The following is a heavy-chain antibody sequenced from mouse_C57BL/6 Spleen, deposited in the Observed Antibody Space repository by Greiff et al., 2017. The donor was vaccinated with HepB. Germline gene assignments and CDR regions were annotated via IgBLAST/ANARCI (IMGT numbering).Heavy chain of an antibody. Sequence: QVQLKQPGAELVKPGASVKMSCKASGYTFTSYWITWVKQRPGQGLEWIGDIYPGSGSTNYNEKFKSKATLTVDTSSSTAYMQLSSLTSEDSAVYYCARERITTVVEDYWGQGTTLTVSS. D-gene: IGHD1-1*01. CDR3: ARERITTVVEDY. V-gene: IGHV1-55*01. CDR2: IYPGSGST. CDR1: GYTFTSYW. J-gene: IGHJ2*01.